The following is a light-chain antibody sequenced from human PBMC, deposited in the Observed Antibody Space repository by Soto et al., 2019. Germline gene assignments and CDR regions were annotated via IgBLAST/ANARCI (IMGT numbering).Light chain of an antibody. V-gene: IGKV3-20*01. Sequence: EIVLTQSPGTLSLSPGERATLSCRASQSVSSSYLAWYQQKPGQAPRLVIYGATNRETGIPDRFSGSGSGTEFTRTISRLEPEDFAVYFCQQYGSPTLMFGQGTKVDIK. CDR3: QQYGSPTLM. J-gene: IGKJ1*01. CDR1: QSVSSSY. CDR2: GAT.